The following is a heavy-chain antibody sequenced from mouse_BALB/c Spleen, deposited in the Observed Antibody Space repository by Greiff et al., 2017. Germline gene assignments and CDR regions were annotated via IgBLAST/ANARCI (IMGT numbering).Heavy chain of an antibody. V-gene: IGHV1S81*02. J-gene: IGHJ3*01. Sequence: QVQLQQSGAELVKPGASVKLSCKASGYTFTSYWMHWVKQRPGQGLEWIGEINPSNGRTNYNEKFKSKATLTVDKSSSTAYMQLSSLTSEDSAVYYCAQTARATAWFAYWGQGTLVTVSA. D-gene: IGHD3-2*01. CDR2: INPSNGRT. CDR1: GYTFTSYW. CDR3: AQTARATAWFAY.